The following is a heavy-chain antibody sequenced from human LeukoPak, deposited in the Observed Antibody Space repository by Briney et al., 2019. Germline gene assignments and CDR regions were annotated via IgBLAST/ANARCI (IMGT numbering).Heavy chain of an antibody. D-gene: IGHD4-11*01. J-gene: IGHJ1*01. CDR2: INPNSGGT. CDR1: GYTFTDYY. CDR3: ARGEDYEYFQQ. V-gene: IGHV1-2*02. Sequence: ASVKVSCKASGYTFTDYYIHWVRQAPGQGLAWMGWINPNSGGTNYAQKFQGRVTMTRDTSISTAYTELSRLRSDDTAVYYCARGEDYEYFQQWGQGTLVTVSS.